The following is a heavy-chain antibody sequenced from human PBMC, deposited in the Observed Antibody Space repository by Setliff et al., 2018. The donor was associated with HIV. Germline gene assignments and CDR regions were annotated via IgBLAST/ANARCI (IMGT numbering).Heavy chain of an antibody. V-gene: IGHV1-58*01. J-gene: IGHJ3*02. CDR3: AAADNRRGDAFDI. CDR1: GFTFTSSA. CDR2: IVVGSGNT. D-gene: IGHD3-9*01. Sequence: SVKVSCKASGFTFTSSAVQWVRRARGQRLEWIGWIVVGSGNTNYAQKFQERVTITRDMSTSTAYMELSSLRSEDTAVYYCAAADNRRGDAFDIWGQGTMVTVSS.